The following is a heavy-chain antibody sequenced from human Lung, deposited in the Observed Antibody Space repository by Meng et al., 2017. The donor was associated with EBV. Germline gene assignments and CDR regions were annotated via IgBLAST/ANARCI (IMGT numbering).Heavy chain of an antibody. V-gene: IGHV4-39*01. CDR3: ARNYYFDY. Sequence: QRHRLGRGPDVVKLSRTRSLPCPVSGGSISISHSYWGWVRQPPGKGLQWIGTIYYSGSTSSNPSLKSRVTISMDTSKNQFSLRLSSVTAADTAVYYCARNYYFDYWGQGTLVTVSS. CDR1: GGSISISHSY. J-gene: IGHJ4*02. CDR2: IYYSGST.